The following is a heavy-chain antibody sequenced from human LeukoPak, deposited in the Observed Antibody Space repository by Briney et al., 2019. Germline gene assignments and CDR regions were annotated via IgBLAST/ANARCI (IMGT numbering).Heavy chain of an antibody. Sequence: PSQTLSLTCTVSGGSISSGDYYWSWIRQPPGKGLEWIGYIYYSGSTYYNPSLKSRVTISVDTSKNQFSLKLSSVTAADTAVYYCARVQLWGGYYFDYWGQGTLVTVSS. D-gene: IGHD5-18*01. V-gene: IGHV4-30-4*08. CDR2: IYYSGST. CDR1: GGSISSGDYY. CDR3: ARVQLWGGYYFDY. J-gene: IGHJ4*02.